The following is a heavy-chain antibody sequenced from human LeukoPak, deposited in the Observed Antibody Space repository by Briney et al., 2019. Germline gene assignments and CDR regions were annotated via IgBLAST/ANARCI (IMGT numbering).Heavy chain of an antibody. CDR1: GFRFSSYA. J-gene: IGHJ4*02. CDR2: IRPTTGTT. Sequence: PAWSLRLSCAASGFRFSSYAMSWIRKAPAEGVEWLSSIRPTTGTTFYADSAKGRFTISRDNSENTLFLQMNSLRAEATAVYYCATKTSNGDRYFDYWGQGALVTVSS. D-gene: IGHD4-17*01. CDR3: ATKTSNGDRYFDY. V-gene: IGHV3-23*01.